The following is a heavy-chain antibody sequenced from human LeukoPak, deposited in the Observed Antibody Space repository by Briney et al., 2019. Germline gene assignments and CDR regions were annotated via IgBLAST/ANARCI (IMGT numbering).Heavy chain of an antibody. J-gene: IGHJ4*02. CDR3: ARDIGGIFDS. CDR2: IYSGGDT. D-gene: IGHD1-26*01. CDR1: GFTVSSNF. Sequence: PGGSLRLSCAASGFTVSSNFMSWVRQAPGKGLEWGSVIYSGGDTYCADSVTGRFTISRDSSKNTLYLQMNSLRAADTAVYYCARDIGGIFDSWGQGTLVTVSS. V-gene: IGHV3-53*01.